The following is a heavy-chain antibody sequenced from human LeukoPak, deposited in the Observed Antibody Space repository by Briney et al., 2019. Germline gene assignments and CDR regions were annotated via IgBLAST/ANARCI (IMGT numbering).Heavy chain of an antibody. J-gene: IGHJ4*02. CDR2: IFYTGST. V-gene: IGHV4-39*07. CDR3: ARDSPRNISGPY. D-gene: IGHD1-14*01. Sequence: SETLSLTCTVSSGSISTSNYYWGWVRQPPGKALEWIGNIFYTGSTYYSPSLKSRVTISLDTSKNQFSLKLNSVTAADTAVYFCARDSPRNISGPYWGQGTLVTVSS. CDR1: SGSISTSNYY.